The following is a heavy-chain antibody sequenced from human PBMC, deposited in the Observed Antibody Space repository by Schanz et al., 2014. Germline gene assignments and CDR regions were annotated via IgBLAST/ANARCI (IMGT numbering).Heavy chain of an antibody. V-gene: IGHV3-11*05. Sequence: VQLVESGGGLVQPGGSLRLSCAASEFTFSTDAMSWVRQAPGKGLEWLSYISDSGTYTNYADSVKGRFTISRDNAKSSLYLQMNSLRAEDTAVYYCAKGRFGELSAFDIWGQGTMXTVSS. CDR2: ISDSGTYT. CDR3: AKGRFGELSAFDI. D-gene: IGHD3-10*01. J-gene: IGHJ3*02. CDR1: EFTFSTDA.